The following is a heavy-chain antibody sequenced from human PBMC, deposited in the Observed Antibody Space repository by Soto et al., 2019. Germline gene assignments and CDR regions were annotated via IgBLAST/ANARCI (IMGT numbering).Heavy chain of an antibody. J-gene: IGHJ5*02. CDR2: IIPILGIA. D-gene: IGHD2-8*01. CDR3: ARDCTNGVCYDTSWFDP. Sequence: SVKVSCKASGGTFSSYTISWVRQAPGQGLEWMGRIIPILGIANYAQKFQGRVTITADKSTSTAYMELSSLRSEDTAVYYCARDCTNGVCYDTSWFDPWGQGTLVTVSS. CDR1: GGTFSSYT. V-gene: IGHV1-69*04.